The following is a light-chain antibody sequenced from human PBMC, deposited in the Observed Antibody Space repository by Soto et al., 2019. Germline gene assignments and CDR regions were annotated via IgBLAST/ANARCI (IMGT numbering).Light chain of an antibody. CDR2: DVS. CDR3: SSFTSSVTYV. J-gene: IGLJ1*01. Sequence: QSALTQPASVSWSPGQSITISCTGTSSDVGGYNYVSWYQQHPGKAPKLMIYDVSNRPSGVSDRFSGSKSGNTASLTISGLQIEDEADYYCSSFTSSVTYVFGTGTKVTVL. V-gene: IGLV2-14*01. CDR1: SSDVGGYNY.